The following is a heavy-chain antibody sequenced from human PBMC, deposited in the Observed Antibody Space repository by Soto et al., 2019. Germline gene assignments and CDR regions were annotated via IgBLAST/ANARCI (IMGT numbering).Heavy chain of an antibody. CDR2: ISGSGIGT. CDR1: GFTFSTYG. V-gene: IGHV3-23*01. CDR3: AKDWSIRTLFYFDS. D-gene: IGHD3-3*01. Sequence: PGGSLRLSCAASGFTFSTYGMSWVRQAPGEGLEWVSGISGSGIGTYYADSVKGRFTISRDNSKNTLYLQMNSLRDEDTAIYYCAKDWSIRTLFYFDSWGQGTLVTV. J-gene: IGHJ4*02.